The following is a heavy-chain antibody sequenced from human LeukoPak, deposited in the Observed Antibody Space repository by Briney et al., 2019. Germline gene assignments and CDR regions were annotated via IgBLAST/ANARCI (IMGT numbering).Heavy chain of an antibody. CDR3: ARYVVYGSGKYYFDY. D-gene: IGHD3-10*01. J-gene: IGHJ4*02. CDR1: GGSIRNSDYC. Sequence: PSETLSLTCFVSGGSIRNSDYCWSWIRQPPGKEVEWIASITYGGTTYYNPSLQSRVTISVDTSKNQFSLRLNSVTAADTAVYFCARYVVYGSGKYYFDYWGQGSLVTVSS. V-gene: IGHV4-39*01. CDR2: ITYGGTT.